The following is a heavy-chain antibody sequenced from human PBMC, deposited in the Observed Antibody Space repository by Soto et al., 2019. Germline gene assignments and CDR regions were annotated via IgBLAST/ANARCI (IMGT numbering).Heavy chain of an antibody. CDR2: INHSGTT. CDR3: ARGGDWATS. CDR1: GGSFSGYY. D-gene: IGHD3-10*01. V-gene: IGHV4-34*02. J-gene: IGHJ5*02. Sequence: QVQLQQWGAGLLKPSETLSLTCAVYGGSFSGYYWTWIRQPPGKGLEWIGEINHSGTTSYNPSLKSRVTISVDTSQNQFSLKLNSVTAADTAVYYCARGGDWATSWGQGTLVTVFS.